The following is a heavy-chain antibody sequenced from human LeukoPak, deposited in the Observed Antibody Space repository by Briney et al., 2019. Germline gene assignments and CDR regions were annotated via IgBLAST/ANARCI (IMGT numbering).Heavy chain of an antibody. CDR1: GGSFSGYY. V-gene: IGHV4-34*01. Sequence: PSETLSLTCAVYGGSFSGYYWSWIRQPPGKGLEWIGEINHSGSTNYNPSLKSRVTISVDTSKNQFSLKLSSVTAADTAVYYCARSPGRGLMGAVDCWGQGTLVTVSS. J-gene: IGHJ4*02. D-gene: IGHD1-26*01. CDR3: ARSPGRGLMGAVDC. CDR2: INHSGST.